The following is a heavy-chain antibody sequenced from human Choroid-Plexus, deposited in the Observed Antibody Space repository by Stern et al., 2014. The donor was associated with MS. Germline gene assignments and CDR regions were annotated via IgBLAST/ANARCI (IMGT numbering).Heavy chain of an antibody. CDR3: AKDRQYLTYFFDH. J-gene: IGHJ5*02. D-gene: IGHD2/OR15-2a*01. CDR2: VSYDGSNK. CDR1: GFTFGSCA. Sequence: DQLVESGGGVVQPGGPLRLSCVASGFTFGSCAMHWVRQAPGKGLEWVAGVSYDGSNKYYADSVKGRFTISRDNSQNTLYMQMSSLRPEDTAVYYCAKDRQYLTYFFDHWVQGSLVTVSS. V-gene: IGHV3-30*18.